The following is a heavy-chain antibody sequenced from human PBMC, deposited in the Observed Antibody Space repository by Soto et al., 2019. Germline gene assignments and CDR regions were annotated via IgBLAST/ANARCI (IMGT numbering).Heavy chain of an antibody. J-gene: IGHJ6*02. CDR1: GFTLSMYS. CDR3: ARDQLILPAHDFFYGSDV. CDR2: IPQEGSDG. D-gene: IGHD2-15*01. V-gene: IGHV3-7*03. Sequence: DVQLEESGGGLVQPGESLRLSCEVSGFTLSMYSMTWVRQAPGKGLEWVAKIPQEGSDGHYADSVKGRFTISRDNAKNSVYLQMNSLRAEDTAVYCARDQLILPAHDFFYGSDVWGQGAKVTVSS.